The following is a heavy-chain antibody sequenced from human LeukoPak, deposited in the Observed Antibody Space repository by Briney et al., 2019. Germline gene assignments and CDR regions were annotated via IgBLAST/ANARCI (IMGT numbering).Heavy chain of an antibody. CDR2: ISSSSSYI. CDR1: GFTFSSYS. Sequence: PGGSLRLSCAASGFTFSSYSMNWVRQAPGKGLEWVSSISSSSSYIYYADSVKGRFTISRDNAKNSLYVQMNSLRAEDTAVYYCARAWYGDYEVDDYWGQGTLVTVSS. CDR3: ARAWYGDYEVDDY. J-gene: IGHJ4*02. D-gene: IGHD4-17*01. V-gene: IGHV3-21*01.